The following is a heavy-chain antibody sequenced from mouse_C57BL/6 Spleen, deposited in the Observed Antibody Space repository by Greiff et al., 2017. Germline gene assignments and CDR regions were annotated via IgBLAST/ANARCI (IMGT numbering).Heavy chain of an antibody. Sequence: DVQLQESGPVLVKPGASVKMSCKASGYTFTDYYMNWVKQSHGKSLEWIGVINPYNGGTSYNQKFKGKATLTVDKSSSTAYMELNSLTSEDSAVYYCARRGNYDAMDYWGQGTSVTVSS. V-gene: IGHV1-19*01. D-gene: IGHD2-1*01. J-gene: IGHJ4*01. CDR1: GYTFTDYY. CDR2: INPYNGGT. CDR3: ARRGNYDAMDY.